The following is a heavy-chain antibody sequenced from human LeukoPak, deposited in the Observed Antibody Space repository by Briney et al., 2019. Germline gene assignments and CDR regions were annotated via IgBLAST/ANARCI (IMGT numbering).Heavy chain of an antibody. Sequence: PGGSLRLSCAASGFTFNNYAMSWVRQAPGMGLEWLSYVSGRGGATYYAASVKGRFTISRDNSKNIVYLQMGSLIAEDTAVYYCAKNRGGTYKYYVDVWGNGTTVTVSS. D-gene: IGHD1-1*01. CDR2: VSGRGGAT. CDR1: GFTFNNYA. J-gene: IGHJ6*03. CDR3: AKNRGGTYKYYVDV. V-gene: IGHV3-23*01.